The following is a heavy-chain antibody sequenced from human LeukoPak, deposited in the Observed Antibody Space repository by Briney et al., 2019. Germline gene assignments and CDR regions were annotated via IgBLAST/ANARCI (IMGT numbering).Heavy chain of an antibody. J-gene: IGHJ4*02. CDR3: AKDSWGPKAYIYYFDY. CDR1: GFTFSNYG. V-gene: IGHV3-30*02. Sequence: GGSLRLSCAASGFTFSNYGMHWVRQAPGKGLEWVAFIQYDGNNKYYADSVKGRFTISRDNSKNTLYLQMNSLRAEDTAVYYCAKDSWGPKAYIYYFDYWGQGTLVTVSS. D-gene: IGHD3-16*01. CDR2: IQYDGNNK.